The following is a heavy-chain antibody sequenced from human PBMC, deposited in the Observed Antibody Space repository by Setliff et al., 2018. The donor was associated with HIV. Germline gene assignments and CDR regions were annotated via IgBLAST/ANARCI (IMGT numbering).Heavy chain of an antibody. CDR2: IYYSGST. CDR1: GGSISSSSYY. CDR3: ASRVYYYDSSGYLREEGFDP. V-gene: IGHV4-39*01. D-gene: IGHD3-22*01. J-gene: IGHJ5*02. Sequence: ASETLSLTCTVSGGSISSSSYYWGWIRQPPGEGLEWIGSIYYSGSTYYNPSLKSRVTISVDTSKNQFSLKLSSVTAADAAVYYCASRVYYYDSSGYLREEGFDPWGQGTLVTVSS.